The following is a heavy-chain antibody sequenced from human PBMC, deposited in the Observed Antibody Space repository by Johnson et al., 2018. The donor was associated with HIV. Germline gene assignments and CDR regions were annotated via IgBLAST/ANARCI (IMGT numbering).Heavy chain of an antibody. V-gene: IGHV3-NL1*01. J-gene: IGHJ3*02. Sequence: QVKLLESGGGVVQPGGSLRLSCAASGFTFSNYGMHWVRQAPGKGLEWVSVIYSGGSTYYADSVKGRFTISRDNSKNTLYLQMNSLRAEDTAVYYCARGEMATTYHAAFDIWGQGTMVTVSS. CDR1: GFTFSNYG. CDR3: ARGEMATTYHAAFDI. CDR2: IYSGGST. D-gene: IGHD5-24*01.